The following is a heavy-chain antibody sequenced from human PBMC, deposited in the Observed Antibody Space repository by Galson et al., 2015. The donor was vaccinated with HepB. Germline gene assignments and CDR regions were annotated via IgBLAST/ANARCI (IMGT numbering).Heavy chain of an antibody. Sequence: SLRLSCADSGFTFSSYAVHWVRQAPGKGLEWVAVISYDGRSQIYADSVKGRFTISRDNSKNTLFLQMNSLRAEDTAVYYCARDSRGRDTPHYYESWFDPWGQGTLVTVSS. V-gene: IGHV3-30*04. J-gene: IGHJ5*02. CDR3: ARDSRGRDTPHYYESWFDP. CDR2: ISYDGRSQ. CDR1: GFTFSSYA. D-gene: IGHD3-22*01.